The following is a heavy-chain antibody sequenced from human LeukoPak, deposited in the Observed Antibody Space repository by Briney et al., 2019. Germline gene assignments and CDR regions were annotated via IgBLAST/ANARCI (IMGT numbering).Heavy chain of an antibody. J-gene: IGHJ4*02. D-gene: IGHD3-22*01. V-gene: IGHV3-9*01. CDR1: GFTFDDYA. CDR3: AKGADYYDSSGTLFDY. CDR2: ISWNSGSI. Sequence: PGRSLRLSCAASGFTFDDYAMHWVRQAPGKGLEWVSGISWNSGSIGYADSVKGRFTISRDNSKNTLYLQMNSLRAEDTAVYYCAKGADYYDSSGTLFDYWGQGTLVTVSS.